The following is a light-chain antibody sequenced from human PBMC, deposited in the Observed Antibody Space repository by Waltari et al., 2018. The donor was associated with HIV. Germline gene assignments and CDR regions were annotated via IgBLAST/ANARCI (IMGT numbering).Light chain of an antibody. CDR2: LGS. Sequence: DIVMTQSPLSLPVTPGESASISCTSSQSLLHSDGYNYLDWYLQKPGQSPQLLIYLGSNRASGVPNRFSGSGSGTHFTLKISRVEAEDVGVYYCMQSLQTPRTFAQGTRVEIK. CDR3: MQSLQTPRT. V-gene: IGKV2-28*01. J-gene: IGKJ1*01. CDR1: QSLLHSDGYNY.